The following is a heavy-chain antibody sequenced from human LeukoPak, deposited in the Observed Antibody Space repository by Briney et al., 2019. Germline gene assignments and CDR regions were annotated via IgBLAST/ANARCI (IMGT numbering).Heavy chain of an antibody. CDR3: ATKDYGDYETFDY. CDR2: IKQDGSEK. CDR1: GFTFSSYW. Sequence: GGSLRLSCAASGFTFSSYWMSWVRQAPGKGLEWVANIKQDGSEKYYVDSVKGRFTISRDNAKNSLYLQMNSLRAEDTAVYYCATKDYGDYETFDYWGQGTPVTVSS. V-gene: IGHV3-7*05. D-gene: IGHD4-17*01. J-gene: IGHJ4*02.